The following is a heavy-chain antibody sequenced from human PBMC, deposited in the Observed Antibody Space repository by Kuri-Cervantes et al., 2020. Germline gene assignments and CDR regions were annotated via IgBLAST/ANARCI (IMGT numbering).Heavy chain of an antibody. CDR3: AKPGYVWGSYHFGIDY. J-gene: IGHJ4*02. D-gene: IGHD3-16*02. CDR1: GFTFSSYS. Sequence: GESLKISCAASGFTFSSYSMNWVRQAPGKGLEWVSSISSSSSYIYYADSVKGRFTISRDNAKNTLYLQVNSLTAEDTAVYYCAKPGYVWGSYHFGIDYWGQGTLVTVSS. V-gene: IGHV3-21*01. CDR2: ISSSSSYI.